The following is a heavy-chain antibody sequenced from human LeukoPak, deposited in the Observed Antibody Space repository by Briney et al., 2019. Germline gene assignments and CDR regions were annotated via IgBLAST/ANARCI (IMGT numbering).Heavy chain of an antibody. CDR2: ISGSGGST. CDR1: GFTFSSYA. Sequence: GSLRLSCAASGFTFSSYAMSWVRQAPGKGLEWVSAISGSGGSTYYADSVKGRFTISRGNSKNTLYLQMNSLRAEDTAVYYCAKDTGYYGSGSPFDYWGQGTLVTVSS. CDR3: AKDTGYYGSGSPFDY. J-gene: IGHJ4*02. D-gene: IGHD3-10*01. V-gene: IGHV3-23*01.